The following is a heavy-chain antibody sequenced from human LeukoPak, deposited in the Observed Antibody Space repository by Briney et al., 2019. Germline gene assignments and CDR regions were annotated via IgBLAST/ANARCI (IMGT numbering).Heavy chain of an antibody. V-gene: IGHV3-48*04. CDR1: GLTFSSYS. Sequence: GGSLRLSCAASGLTFSSYSMNWVRQAPGKGLEWVSYISSSSSTIYYADSVKGRFTISRDNAKNSLYLQMNSLRAEDTAVYYCARAPSGWYEGVYYYYGMDVWGQGTTVTVSS. D-gene: IGHD6-19*01. CDR2: ISSSSSTI. CDR3: ARAPSGWYEGVYYYYGMDV. J-gene: IGHJ6*02.